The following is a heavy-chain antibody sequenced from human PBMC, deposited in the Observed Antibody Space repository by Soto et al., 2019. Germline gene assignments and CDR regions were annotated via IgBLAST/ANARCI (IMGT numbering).Heavy chain of an antibody. CDR3: ALRPLYSDTFDY. CDR1: GFSLSTSGVG. Sequence: QITLKESGPTLVKPTQTLTLTCTFSGFSLSTSGVGVGWIRQPPGKALEWLALIYWDDDKRYSPSLKSRLTIXKXXSKNQVVLTMTNMDPVDTATYYCALRPLYSDTFDYWGQGTLVTVSS. CDR2: IYWDDDK. D-gene: IGHD3-9*01. J-gene: IGHJ4*02. V-gene: IGHV2-5*02.